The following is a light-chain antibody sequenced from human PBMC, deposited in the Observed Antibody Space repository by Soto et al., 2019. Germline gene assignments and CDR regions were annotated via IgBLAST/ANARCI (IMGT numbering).Light chain of an antibody. Sequence: QSVLTQPASVSGSPGQSITISCTGTSSDVGYYNYVSWYRQHPGKAPRLMIYEVNNRPSGVSNRFSGSKSGNTASLTISGPQAEDEADYYCSSCTSSNTLLYVFGTGTKVTVL. V-gene: IGLV2-14*01. CDR3: SSCTSSNTLLYV. CDR1: SSDVGYYNY. J-gene: IGLJ1*01. CDR2: EVN.